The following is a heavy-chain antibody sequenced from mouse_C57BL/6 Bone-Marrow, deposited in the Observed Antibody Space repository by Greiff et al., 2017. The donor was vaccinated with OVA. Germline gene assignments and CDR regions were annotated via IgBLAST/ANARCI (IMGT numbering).Heavy chain of an antibody. J-gene: IGHJ3*01. D-gene: IGHD2-5*01. CDR3: ALYYSNYVAY. Sequence: VQLQQPGAELVMPGASVKLSCKASGYTFTSYWMHWVKQRPGQGLEWIGEIDPSDSYTNYNQKFKGKSTLTVDKSSSTAYMQLSSLTSEDSAVYYCALYYSNYVAYWGQGTLVTVSA. CDR2: IDPSDSYT. CDR1: GYTFTSYW. V-gene: IGHV1-69*01.